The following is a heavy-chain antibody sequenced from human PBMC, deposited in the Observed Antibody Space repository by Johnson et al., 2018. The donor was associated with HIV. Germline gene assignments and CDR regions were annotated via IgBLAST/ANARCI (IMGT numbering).Heavy chain of an antibody. V-gene: IGHV3-23*04. J-gene: IGHJ3*01. CDR1: GFTFSSYA. Sequence: VQLVESGGGLVQPGGSLRFSCAVSGFTFSSYAMSWVRQAPGKGLAWVSAISGSGGSTYYADSVKGRFTISRDNSNNTLHLQMSSLRAEDTAIYYCARVSDSDSNWGQGTMVTVSS. D-gene: IGHD3-22*01. CDR2: ISGSGGST. CDR3: ARVSDSDSN.